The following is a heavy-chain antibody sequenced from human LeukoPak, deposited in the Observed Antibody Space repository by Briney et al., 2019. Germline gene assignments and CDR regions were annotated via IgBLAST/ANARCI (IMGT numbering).Heavy chain of an antibody. CDR3: ARRYRYSGSYVGY. Sequence: PSETLSLTCAVYGGSFSGYYWSWIRQPPGKGLEWIGEINHSGSTNYNPSLKSRVTISVDTSKNQFSLKLSSVTAADTAVYYCARRYRYSGSYVGYWGQGTLVTVSS. CDR1: GGSFSGYY. CDR2: INHSGST. J-gene: IGHJ4*02. V-gene: IGHV4-34*01. D-gene: IGHD1-26*01.